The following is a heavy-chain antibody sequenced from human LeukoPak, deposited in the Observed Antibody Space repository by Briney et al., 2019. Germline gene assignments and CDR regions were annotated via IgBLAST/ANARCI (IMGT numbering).Heavy chain of an antibody. J-gene: IGHJ3*02. Sequence: GRSLRLSCAASGFTFDDYAMHWVRQAPGEGLEWVSGISWNSGSIGYADSVKGRFTISRDNAKNSLYLQMNSLRAEDTALYYCAKDRYGSGSYEAFDIWGQGTMVTVSS. D-gene: IGHD3-10*01. CDR3: AKDRYGSGSYEAFDI. V-gene: IGHV3-9*01. CDR2: ISWNSGSI. CDR1: GFTFDDYA.